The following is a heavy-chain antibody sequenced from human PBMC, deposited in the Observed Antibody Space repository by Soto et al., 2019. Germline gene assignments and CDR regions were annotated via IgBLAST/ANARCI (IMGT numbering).Heavy chain of an antibody. J-gene: IGHJ4*02. CDR3: AKDPSPTGDYGDY. D-gene: IGHD4-17*01. V-gene: IGHV3-23*01. Sequence: GGSLRLSCAASGFTFSSYAMSWVRQAPGKGLEWVSAIRGSGGSTYYADSVKGRFTISRDNSKNTLYLQMNSLRAEDTAVYYCAKDPSPTGDYGDYWGQGTLVTVSS. CDR1: GFTFSSYA. CDR2: IRGSGGST.